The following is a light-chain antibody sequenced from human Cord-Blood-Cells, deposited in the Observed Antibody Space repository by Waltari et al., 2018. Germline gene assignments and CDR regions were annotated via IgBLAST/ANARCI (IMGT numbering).Light chain of an antibody. CDR1: SSNIEGNY. J-gene: IGLJ3*02. Sequence: QSVLTRPPSASGTPGQRVTISCSGSSSNIEGNYVNWYKHLPGTAPKLLIYRNNQRPSGVADRFSGSKSGTSSSLAISGLRSEDEADYYCAAWDDSLSGLVFGGWTKLTV. CDR3: AAWDDSLSGLV. CDR2: RNN. V-gene: IGLV1-47*01.